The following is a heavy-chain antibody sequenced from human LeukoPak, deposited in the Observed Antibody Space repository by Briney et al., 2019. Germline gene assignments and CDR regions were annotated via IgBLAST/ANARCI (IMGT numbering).Heavy chain of an antibody. D-gene: IGHD3-22*01. CDR3: ARDRGYDSSGYFDY. V-gene: IGHV3-33*01. CDR1: GFILNSYG. J-gene: IGHJ4*02. CDR2: IWFDGKNQ. Sequence: GRSLRLSCAASGFILNSYGMHWVRQAPGKGLEWVADIWFDGKNQHFADSVRGRFTISRDNSKNTLYLQMNSLRAEDTAVYYCARDRGYDSSGYFDYWGQGTLVTVSS.